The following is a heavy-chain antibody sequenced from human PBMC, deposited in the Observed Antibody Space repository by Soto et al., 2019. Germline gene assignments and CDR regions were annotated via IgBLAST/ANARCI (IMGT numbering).Heavy chain of an antibody. V-gene: IGHV3-33*01. Sequence: QVQLVESGGGVVQPGRSLRLSCAASGFTFSSYGMHWVRQAPGKGLEWVAVIWYDGSNKYYADSVKGRFTISRDNSKNTLYLQMNSLRAEDTAVYYCARDYRAVYYYDSSGYFDYWGQGTLVTVSS. J-gene: IGHJ4*02. CDR1: GFTFSSYG. CDR2: IWYDGSNK. D-gene: IGHD3-22*01. CDR3: ARDYRAVYYYDSSGYFDY.